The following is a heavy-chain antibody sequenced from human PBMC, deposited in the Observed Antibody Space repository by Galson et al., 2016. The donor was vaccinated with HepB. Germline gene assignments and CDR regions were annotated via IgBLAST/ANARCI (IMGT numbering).Heavy chain of an antibody. D-gene: IGHD3-3*01. Sequence: SLRLSCAASGFTFSSYNMNWVRQVPGKGLDWISYISATGTTIDYADSVKGRFIISRDNAKDSLYLQMNSPRVEDTAVYYCARVLRATFGEPNWFDPLGQGTLVIVSS. CDR3: ARVLRATFGEPNWFDP. CDR2: ISATGTTI. CDR1: GFTFSSYN. J-gene: IGHJ5*02. V-gene: IGHV3-48*03.